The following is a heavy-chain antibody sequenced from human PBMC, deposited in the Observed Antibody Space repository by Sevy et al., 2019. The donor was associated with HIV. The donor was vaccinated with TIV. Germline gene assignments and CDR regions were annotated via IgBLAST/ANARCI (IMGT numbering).Heavy chain of an antibody. V-gene: IGHV3-30-3*01. J-gene: IGHJ4*02. CDR3: ARNGTGHSYGTPPWY. D-gene: IGHD5-18*01. CDR2: ISYDGGNK. Sequence: GGSLRLSCAASGFTFSRYAMHWVRQAPGKGLEWEAVISYDGGNKYFTDSLKSRFTISRDNSKNTLILQMNSLRPEDTAVYYCARNGTGHSYGTPPWYWGQGTLVTVSS. CDR1: GFTFSRYA.